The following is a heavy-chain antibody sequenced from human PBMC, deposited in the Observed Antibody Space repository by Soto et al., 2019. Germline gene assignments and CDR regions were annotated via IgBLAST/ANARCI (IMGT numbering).Heavy chain of an antibody. CDR3: ARDLGRVDYYGSGSYYNDVDYFDY. CDR1: GYTFTSYG. J-gene: IGHJ4*02. CDR2: ISAYNGNT. Sequence: ASLKVSCKASGYTFTSYGISWVRQAPGEGLEWMGWISAYNGNTNYAQKLQGRVTMTTDTSTSTAYMELRSLRSDDTAVYYCARDLGRVDYYGSGSYYNDVDYFDYWGQGTLVTVSS. D-gene: IGHD3-10*01. V-gene: IGHV1-18*01.